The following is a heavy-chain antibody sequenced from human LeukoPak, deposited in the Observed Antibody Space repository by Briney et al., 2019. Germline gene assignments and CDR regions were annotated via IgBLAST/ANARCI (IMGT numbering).Heavy chain of an antibody. CDR2: IDAGGGDT. CDR1: GFSFSSYA. V-gene: IGHV3-23*01. CDR3: GRPTKYWLVRGNGVDV. D-gene: IGHD6-19*01. Sequence: GASLRLSCAASGFSFSSYAMTWVRQAPGKGLEWVSPIDAGGGDTYHSDSVKGRFTISRDNSMNTLYLQMNSLRADDTAVYYCGRPTKYWLVRGNGVDVWGQGTTVTVSS. J-gene: IGHJ6*02.